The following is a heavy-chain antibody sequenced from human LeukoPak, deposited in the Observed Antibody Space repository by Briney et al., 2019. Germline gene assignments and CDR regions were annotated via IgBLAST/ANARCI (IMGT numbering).Heavy chain of an antibody. CDR3: TRGCYDFWSGYYSTFLLNWFDP. V-gene: IGHV3-48*01. CDR1: GFTFSSYS. D-gene: IGHD3-3*01. J-gene: IGHJ5*02. CDR2: ISSSSSTI. Sequence: GGSLRLSCAASGFTFSSYSMNWVRQAPGKGLEWVSYISSSSSTIYYADSVKGRFTISRDNAKNSLYLQMNSLRAEDTAVYYCTRGCYDFWSGYYSTFLLNWFDPWGQGTLVTVSS.